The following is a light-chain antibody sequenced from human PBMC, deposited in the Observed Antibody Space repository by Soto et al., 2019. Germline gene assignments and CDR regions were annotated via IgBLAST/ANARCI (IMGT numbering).Light chain of an antibody. V-gene: IGKV3-15*01. Sequence: EIVMTQSPATLSVSPGERATLSCRASQSVSSKLGWYQQKPGQAPRLLIYGASIRATGIPARFSGSGSGTEFTLTISSLQSEEFAVYYCQQYNNWPRTFGAGTKVDIK. CDR2: GAS. J-gene: IGKJ3*01. CDR1: QSVSSK. CDR3: QQYNNWPRT.